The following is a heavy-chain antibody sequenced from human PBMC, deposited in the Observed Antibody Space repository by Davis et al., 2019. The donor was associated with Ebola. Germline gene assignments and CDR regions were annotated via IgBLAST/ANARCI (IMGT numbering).Heavy chain of an antibody. D-gene: IGHD5-24*01. CDR3: ARRRGDGYNNWYFHH. Sequence: GESLKISCKSSGYNFTNYWIAWVRQMPGKGLEWMGIIFPSDSDTTYSPPFQGQVIISADKSISTAYLQWSSLKASDTAMYYCARRRGDGYNNWYFHHWGQGTLVTVSS. CDR2: IFPSDSDT. J-gene: IGHJ1*01. V-gene: IGHV5-51*01. CDR1: GYNFTNYW.